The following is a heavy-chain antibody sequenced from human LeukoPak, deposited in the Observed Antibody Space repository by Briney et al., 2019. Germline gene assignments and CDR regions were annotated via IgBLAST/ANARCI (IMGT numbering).Heavy chain of an antibody. CDR2: TSGSGGST. CDR3: AKEIYGDSTGGRFQH. D-gene: IGHD4-17*01. J-gene: IGHJ1*01. V-gene: IGHV3-23*01. CDR1: GFTFSSYA. Sequence: GGSLRLSCAASGFTFSSYAMSWVRQVSGKGLEWVSVTSGSGGSTYYADSVKGRFTISRDNSKNTLYLQMKSLRAEDTAVYYCAKEIYGDSTGGRFQHWGQGTLVTVSS.